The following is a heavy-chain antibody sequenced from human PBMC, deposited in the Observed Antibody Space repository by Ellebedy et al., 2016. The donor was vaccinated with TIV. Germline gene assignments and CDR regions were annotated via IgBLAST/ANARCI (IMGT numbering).Heavy chain of an antibody. CDR1: GGSISSYY. CDR2: IYHSGST. J-gene: IGHJ6*02. Sequence: GSLRLSXTVSGGSISSYYWGWIRQPPGKGLEWIGSIYHSGSTYYNPSLKSRVTISVDTSKNQFSLKLSSVTAADTAVYYCARDRIISPSHTRSYGMDVWGQGTTVTVSS. CDR3: ARDRIISPSHTRSYGMDV. D-gene: IGHD3-10*01. V-gene: IGHV4-38-2*02.